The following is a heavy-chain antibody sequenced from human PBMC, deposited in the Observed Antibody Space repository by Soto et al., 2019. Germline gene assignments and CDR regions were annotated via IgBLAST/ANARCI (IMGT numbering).Heavy chain of an antibody. J-gene: IGHJ4*02. Sequence: QVQLVQSGAEVKKPGSSVKVSCKASGGTFSSYTISWVRQAPGQGLEWMGRIIPILGIANYAQKFQGRVTITADKSTSTAYMELSSLRSEDTAVYYCARDRGVVVVAAPYYFDYWGQGTLVTVSS. CDR3: ARDRGVVVVAAPYYFDY. CDR2: IIPILGIA. V-gene: IGHV1-69*08. CDR1: GGTFSSYT. D-gene: IGHD2-15*01.